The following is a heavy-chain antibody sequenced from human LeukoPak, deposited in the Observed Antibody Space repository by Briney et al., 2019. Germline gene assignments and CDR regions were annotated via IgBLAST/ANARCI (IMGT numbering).Heavy chain of an antibody. D-gene: IGHD3-16*01. J-gene: IGHJ1*01. CDR3: TKWGQDPEYFQD. CDR1: GFTFSSHA. Sequence: GGSLRLSCVASGFTFSSHAMSWVRQTPGKGLEWVSLISGSAGATYYADSVKGRFTISRDNSKNTLYLQMTSLRAEDTAKYYCTKWGQDPEYFQDWGQGTLVTVSS. V-gene: IGHV3-23*01. CDR2: ISGSAGAT.